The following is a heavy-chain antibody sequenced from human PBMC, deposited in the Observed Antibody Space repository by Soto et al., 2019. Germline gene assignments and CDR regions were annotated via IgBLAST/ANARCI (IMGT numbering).Heavy chain of an antibody. CDR2: INPSGGST. V-gene: IGHV1-46*01. CDR1: GGTFSSYA. CDR3: ARDRPRWLQFNYYYGMDV. J-gene: IGHJ6*02. Sequence: QVQLVQSGAEVKKPGSSVKVSCKASGGTFSSYAISWVRQAPGQGLEWMGIINPSGGSTSYAQKFQGRVTMTRDTSTSTVYMELSSLRSEDTAVYYCARDRPRWLQFNYYYGMDVWGQGTTVTVSS. D-gene: IGHD5-12*01.